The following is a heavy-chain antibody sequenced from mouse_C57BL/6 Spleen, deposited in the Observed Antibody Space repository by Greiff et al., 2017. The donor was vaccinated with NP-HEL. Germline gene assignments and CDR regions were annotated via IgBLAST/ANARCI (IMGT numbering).Heavy chain of an antibody. D-gene: IGHD1-1*01. V-gene: IGHV1-82*01. CDR2: IYPGDGDT. J-gene: IGHJ3*01. CDR3: ARSDYGTY. Sequence: QVQLQQSGPELVKPGASVKISCKASGYAFSSSWMNWVKQRPGKGLEWIGRIYPGDGDTNYNGKFKGKATLTADKSSSTAYMQLSSLTSEDSAVYFCARSDYGTYWGQGTLVTVSA. CDR1: GYAFSSSW.